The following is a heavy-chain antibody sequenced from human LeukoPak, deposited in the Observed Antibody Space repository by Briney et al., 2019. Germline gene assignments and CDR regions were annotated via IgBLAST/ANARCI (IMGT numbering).Heavy chain of an antibody. CDR1: GGTFSSYA. V-gene: IGHV1-2*02. CDR2: INPNSGGT. D-gene: IGHD3-16*01. CDR3: ARDCGSYDAFDI. J-gene: IGHJ3*02. Sequence: ASVKVSCKASGGTFSSYAISWVRQAPGQGLEWMGWINPNSGGTNYAQKFQGRVTMTRDTSISTAYMELSRLRSDDTAVYYCARDCGSYDAFDIWGQGTMVTVSS.